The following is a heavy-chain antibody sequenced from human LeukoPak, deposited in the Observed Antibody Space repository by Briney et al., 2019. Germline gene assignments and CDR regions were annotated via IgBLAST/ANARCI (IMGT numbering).Heavy chain of an antibody. CDR1: GFTFSSYD. D-gene: IGHD3-3*01. V-gene: IGHV3-48*03. CDR2: ISGSGSNI. Sequence: GGSLRLSCAASGFTFSSYDMKWVRQAPGKGLEWVSHISGSGSNIGYADSVKGRFTISRDNAKNSLYLQMNSLRAEDTTVYYCARGLRNTILGGDYYWGQGTLVTVSS. J-gene: IGHJ4*02. CDR3: ARGLRNTILGGDYY.